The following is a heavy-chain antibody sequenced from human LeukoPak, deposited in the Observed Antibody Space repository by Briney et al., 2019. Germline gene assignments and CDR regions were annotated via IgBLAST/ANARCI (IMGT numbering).Heavy chain of an antibody. D-gene: IGHD6-19*01. CDR2: INHSGST. Sequence: SETLSLTCAVYGGSFRGYYWSGLRHPPGGGVEWLGEINHSGSTNYNPSRMSGVTISVDTSQNQFSLKLSSVTAADRAVYYCARGQRPRYSSGWYGYWGQGTLVTVSS. CDR1: GGSFRGYY. J-gene: IGHJ4*02. CDR3: ARGQRPRYSSGWYGY. V-gene: IGHV4-34*01.